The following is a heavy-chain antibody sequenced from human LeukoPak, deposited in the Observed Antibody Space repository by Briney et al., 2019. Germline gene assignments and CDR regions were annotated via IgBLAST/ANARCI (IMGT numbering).Heavy chain of an antibody. CDR1: GFTFTSYA. V-gene: IGHV3-23*01. D-gene: IGHD3-16*01. CDR2: ISGSGRST. CDR3: AKDSYDSGPSPYY. J-gene: IGHJ4*02. Sequence: GGSLRLSCAASGFTFTSYAMSWVRQAPGKGQEWVSAISGSGRSTYYADSVKGRFTISRDNSKNTLYLQMNSLRAEDTAVYYCAKDSYDSGPSPYYWGQGTLVTVSS.